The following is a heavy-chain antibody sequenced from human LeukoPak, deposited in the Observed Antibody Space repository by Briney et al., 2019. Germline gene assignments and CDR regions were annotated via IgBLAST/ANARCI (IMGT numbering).Heavy chain of an antibody. D-gene: IGHD6-13*01. J-gene: IGHJ3*02. Sequence: SETLSLTCAVYGGSFSGYYWSWIRQPPGKGLEWIGEINHSGSTNYNPSLKSRVTISVDTSKNQFSLKLSSVTAADTAVYYCARGPAAAGTIDAFDIWGQGTMVTVSS. CDR3: ARGPAAAGTIDAFDI. CDR1: GGSFSGYY. V-gene: IGHV4-34*01. CDR2: INHSGST.